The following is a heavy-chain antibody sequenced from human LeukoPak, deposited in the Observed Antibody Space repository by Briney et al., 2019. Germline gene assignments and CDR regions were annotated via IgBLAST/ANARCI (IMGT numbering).Heavy chain of an antibody. CDR1: SDSISSTSGTYF. V-gene: IGHV4-61*02. CDR2: INTSGST. CDR3: ARYRLGWFDP. Sequence: PSETLSLTCSVSSDSISSTSGTYFWGWIRQPAGKGLEWIGRINTSGSTNYNPSLKSRVTMSVDTSKNQFSLKVTSVTAADTAVYYCARYRLGWFDPWGQGTLATVSS. J-gene: IGHJ5*02. D-gene: IGHD1-1*01.